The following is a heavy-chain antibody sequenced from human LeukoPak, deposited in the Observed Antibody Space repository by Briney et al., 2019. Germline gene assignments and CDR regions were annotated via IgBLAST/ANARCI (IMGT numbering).Heavy chain of an antibody. CDR1: GFTFSTYA. D-gene: IGHD6-19*01. CDR3: AKDRGSGWYFHY. V-gene: IGHV3-30*02. Sequence: GGSLRLSCAASGFTFSTYAMHWVRQAPGKGLEWVAFIRYDGSNKYYADSVKGRSTISRDNSKNTLYLQMNSLRPEDTAVYYCAKDRGSGWYFHYWGQGTLVTVSS. CDR2: IRYDGSNK. J-gene: IGHJ4*02.